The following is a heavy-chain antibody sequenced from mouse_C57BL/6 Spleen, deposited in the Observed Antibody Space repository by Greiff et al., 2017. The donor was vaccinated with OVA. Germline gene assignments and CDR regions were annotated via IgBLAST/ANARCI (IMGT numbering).Heavy chain of an antibody. J-gene: IGHJ4*01. CDR3: TRVGLPAMDY. V-gene: IGHV1-15*01. CDR1: GYTFTDYE. Sequence: QVQLQQSGAELVRPGASVTLSCKASGYTFTDYEMHWVKQTPVHGLEWIGAIDPETGGTAYNQKFKGKAILTADKSSSTAYMELRSLTSEDSAVYYCTRVGLPAMDYWGQGTSVTVSS. CDR2: IDPETGGT. D-gene: IGHD2-4*01.